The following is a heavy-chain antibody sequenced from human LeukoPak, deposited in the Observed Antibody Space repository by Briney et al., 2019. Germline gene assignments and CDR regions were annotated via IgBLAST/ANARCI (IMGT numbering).Heavy chain of an antibody. CDR2: IYYSGST. CDR1: GGSISSYY. D-gene: IGHD3-22*01. Sequence: PSETLSLTCTVSGGSISSYYWSWIRQPPGKGLEWIGYIYYSGSTHYNPSLKSRVTISVDTSKNQFSLKLSSVTAADTAVYYCAREGWYYYDSSGENAFDIWGQGTMVTVSS. V-gene: IGHV4-59*01. CDR3: AREGWYYYDSSGENAFDI. J-gene: IGHJ3*02.